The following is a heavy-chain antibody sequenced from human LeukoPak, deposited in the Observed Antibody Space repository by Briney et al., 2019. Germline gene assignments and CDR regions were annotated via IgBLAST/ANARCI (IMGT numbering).Heavy chain of an antibody. CDR2: INPSSGGT. V-gene: IGHV1-2*02. CDR1: GYTFTGYY. D-gene: IGHD2-2*01. CDR3: ARDVGEYCSSTSCYASDY. J-gene: IGHJ4*02. Sequence: ASVKVSCKASGYTFTGYYIHWVRQAPGQGLGWMGWINPSSGGTNYAQKFQGRVTMTRDTSISTFYMELSRLRSDDTALYYCARDVGEYCSSTSCYASDYWGQGTLVTVSS.